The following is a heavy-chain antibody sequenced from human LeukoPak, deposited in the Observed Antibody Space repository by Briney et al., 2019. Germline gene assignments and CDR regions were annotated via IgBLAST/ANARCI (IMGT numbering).Heavy chain of an antibody. CDR1: GFTFSTYS. CDR2: ISSSSSTI. Sequence: GGSLRLSCAASGFTFSTYSMNWVRQAPGKGLEWVSYISSSSSTIYYADSLKGRFTISRDNAKNSLYLQMSSLRDEDTAVYYCARDSIVGASADFDYWGQGTLVTVSS. V-gene: IGHV3-48*02. CDR3: ARDSIVGASADFDY. D-gene: IGHD1-26*01. J-gene: IGHJ4*02.